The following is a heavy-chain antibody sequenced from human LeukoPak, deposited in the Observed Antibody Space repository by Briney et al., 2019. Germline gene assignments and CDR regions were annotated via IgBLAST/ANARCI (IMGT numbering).Heavy chain of an antibody. J-gene: IGHJ4*02. D-gene: IGHD3-22*01. CDR1: GFTFSNCG. CDR3: AKARNYDSPQFDY. V-gene: IGHV3-23*01. Sequence: GGSLRLSCAASGFTFSNCGMSWVRQAPGKGLEWVSAISGISGTTNYADSVKGRFTISRDNSKNTLYLQMNSLSPEDTAVYYCAKARNYDSPQFDYWGQGTLVTVSS. CDR2: ISGISGTT.